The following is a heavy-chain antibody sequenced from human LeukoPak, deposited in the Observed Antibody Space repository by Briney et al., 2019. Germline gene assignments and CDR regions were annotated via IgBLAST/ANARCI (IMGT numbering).Heavy chain of an antibody. D-gene: IGHD3-10*01. Sequence: GGSLRLSCAASGFTFSSYAMSWVRQAPGKGLEWVSAISGSGGSTYYEDSVKGRFTIFRDNSKNTLYLQMNSLRAEDTAVYYCAKDRSPQYYYGSGSYSIGFDYWGQGTLVTVSS. CDR2: ISGSGGST. CDR1: GFTFSSYA. CDR3: AKDRSPQYYYGSGSYSIGFDY. V-gene: IGHV3-23*01. J-gene: IGHJ4*02.